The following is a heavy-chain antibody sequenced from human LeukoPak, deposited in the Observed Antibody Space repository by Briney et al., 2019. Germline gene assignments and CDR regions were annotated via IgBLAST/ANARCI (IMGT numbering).Heavy chain of an antibody. CDR1: GGSISSYY. J-gene: IGHJ6*02. CDR2: IYYSGST. V-gene: IGHV4-59*01. Sequence: TSETLSLTCTVSGGSISSYYWSWIRQPPGKGLEWIGYIYYSGSTNYNPSLKSRVTISVDTSKNQFFLKLSSVTAADTAVYYCARGLRWPNYYYGMDVWGQGTTVTVSS. CDR3: ARGLRWPNYYYGMDV. D-gene: IGHD4-23*01.